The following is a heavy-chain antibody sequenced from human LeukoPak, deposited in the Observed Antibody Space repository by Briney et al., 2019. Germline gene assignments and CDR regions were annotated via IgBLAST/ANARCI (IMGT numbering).Heavy chain of an antibody. CDR3: ARGSKPVYNLLTGKRYFDY. CDR1: GYTFTTYY. Sequence: ASVRVSCKASGYTFTTYYVHWVRQAPGQGLEWMGIINPSGGSTTYAQKFRGRLTMTRDMSTSTVYMELSSLRSEDTAVYYCARGSKPVYNLLTGKRYFDYWGQGTLLTVSS. CDR2: INPSGGST. J-gene: IGHJ4*02. V-gene: IGHV1-46*01. D-gene: IGHD3-9*01.